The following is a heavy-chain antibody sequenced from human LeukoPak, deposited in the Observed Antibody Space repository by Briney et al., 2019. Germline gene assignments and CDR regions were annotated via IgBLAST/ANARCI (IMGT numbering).Heavy chain of an antibody. J-gene: IGHJ4*02. CDR3: AREWERYSFDY. Sequence: GGSLRLSCAASGFTFSSYSMNWVRQAPGKGLEWVASISSSSSYIYYADSVKGRFTISRDNAKNSLYLQMNSLRAEDTAVYYCAREWERYSFDYWGRGTLVTVSS. CDR1: GFTFSSYS. CDR2: ISSSSSYI. D-gene: IGHD1-26*01. V-gene: IGHV3-21*01.